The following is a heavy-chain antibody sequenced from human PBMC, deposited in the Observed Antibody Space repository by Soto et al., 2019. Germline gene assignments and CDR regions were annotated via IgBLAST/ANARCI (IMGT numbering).Heavy chain of an antibody. CDR2: IVVGSGNT. CDR1: GFTFTSSA. V-gene: IGHV1-58*01. Sequence: SVKVSCKASGFTFTSSAVQWVRQARGQRLEWIGWIVVGSGNTNYAQKFQERVTITRDMSTSTAYMELSSLRSEDTAVYYCAAIDFAYSSSSFYYYGMDVWGQGTTVTVSS. J-gene: IGHJ6*02. CDR3: AAIDFAYSSSSFYYYGMDV. D-gene: IGHD6-6*01.